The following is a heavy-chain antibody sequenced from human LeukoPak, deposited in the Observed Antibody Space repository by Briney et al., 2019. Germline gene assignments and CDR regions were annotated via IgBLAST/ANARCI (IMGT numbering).Heavy chain of an antibody. CDR3: ARMRSIEDAFDI. V-gene: IGHV3-48*03. Sequence: PGGSLRLSCEASGFTFSSYDMNWVRQAPGKGLEWVSYISSSGSTIYYADSVKGRFTISRDNAKNSLYLQMNSLRAEDTAVYYCARMRSIEDAFDIWGQGTMVTVSS. CDR2: ISSSGSTI. J-gene: IGHJ3*02. CDR1: GFTFSSYD.